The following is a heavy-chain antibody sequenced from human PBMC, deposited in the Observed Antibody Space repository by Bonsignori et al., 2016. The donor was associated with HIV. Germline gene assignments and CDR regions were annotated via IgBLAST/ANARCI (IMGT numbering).Heavy chain of an antibody. J-gene: IGHJ6*03. D-gene: IGHD5-18*01. CDR2: INSDGSST. CDR1: GFTFSSYW. V-gene: IGHV3-74*01. Sequence: GGSLRLSCAASGFTFSSYWMYWVRQVPGKGLVWVSRINSDGSSTSYADSVKGRFTISRDNAKNTLYLQMNSLRAEDTAVYYCARESAGSDTALGGYYYYYYMDVWGKGTTVTVSS. CDR3: ARESAGSDTALGGYYYYYYMDV.